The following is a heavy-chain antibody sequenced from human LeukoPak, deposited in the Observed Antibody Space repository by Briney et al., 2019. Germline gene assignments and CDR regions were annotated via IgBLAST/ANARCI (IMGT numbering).Heavy chain of an antibody. J-gene: IGHJ3*02. CDR2: TYYSGST. CDR1: GGSISSSGFY. CDR3: ARVNGEVDAFDI. Sequence: SETLSLTCTVSGGSISSSGFYWGWIRQPPGKWLEWIGTTYYSGSTYYNPSPKSRVTISVDTSKNQFSLKLSSVTAADTAVYYCARVNGEVDAFDIWGQGTMVTVSS. D-gene: IGHD3-10*01. V-gene: IGHV4-39*07.